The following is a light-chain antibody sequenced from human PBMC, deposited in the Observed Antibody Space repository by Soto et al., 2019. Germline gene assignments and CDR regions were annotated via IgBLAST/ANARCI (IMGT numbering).Light chain of an antibody. J-gene: IGLJ1*01. CDR1: NSDVGTFYF. V-gene: IGLV2-11*01. CDR2: DVT. CDR3: CSYAGSYTYV. Sequence: QSALTQPRSVSGSPGQSVTISCTRTNSDVGTFYFVSWYQQYPDKGPKLIIYDVTERPSGVPDRFSGSKSGNTASLTISGLQAEDEADYYCCSYAGSYTYVFGSGTKVTVL.